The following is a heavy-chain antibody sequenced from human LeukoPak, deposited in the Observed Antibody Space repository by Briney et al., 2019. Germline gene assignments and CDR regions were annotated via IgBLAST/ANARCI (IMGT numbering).Heavy chain of an antibody. V-gene: IGHV3-33*01. D-gene: IGHD2-21*02. CDR2: IWYDGSNK. J-gene: IGHJ4*02. CDR1: GFTFSSYG. CDR3: ASEVVTAPGGY. Sequence: PGGSLRLSCAASGFTFSSYGMHWVRQAPGKGLEWVAVIWYDGSNKYYADSVKGRFTISRDNSKNTLYLQMNSLRAEDTAVYYCASEVVTAPGGYWGQGTLVTVSS.